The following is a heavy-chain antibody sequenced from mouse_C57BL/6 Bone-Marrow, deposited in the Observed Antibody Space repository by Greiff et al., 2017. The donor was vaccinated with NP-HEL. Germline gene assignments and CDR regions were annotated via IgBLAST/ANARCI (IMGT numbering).Heavy chain of an antibody. J-gene: IGHJ3*01. D-gene: IGHD2-1*01. CDR2: ISDGGSYT. CDR1: GFTFSSYA. Sequence: EVKLMESGGGLVKPGGSLKLSCAASGFTFSSYAMSWVRQTPEKRLEWVATISDGGSYTYYPDNVKGRFTISRDNAKNNLYLQMSQLKSEDTAMYYGAREDGNYGSWFAYWGQGTLVTVSA. V-gene: IGHV5-4*01. CDR3: AREDGNYGSWFAY.